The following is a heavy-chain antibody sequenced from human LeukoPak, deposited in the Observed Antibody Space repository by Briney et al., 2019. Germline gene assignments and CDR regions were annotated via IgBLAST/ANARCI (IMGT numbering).Heavy chain of an antibody. V-gene: IGHV3-23*01. D-gene: IGHD3-3*01. CDR1: GFTFSSYA. CDR2: ISGSGGST. J-gene: IGHJ4*02. Sequence: GGSLRLSCAASGFTFSSYAMSWVPQAPVKGLEWVSAISGSGGSTYYADSVKGRFTISRDNSKNTLYLQMNSLRAEDTAVYYCAKVKAYYHIWSGYYRGGVVRYWGQGTLVTVSS. CDR3: AKVKAYYHIWSGYYRGGVVRY.